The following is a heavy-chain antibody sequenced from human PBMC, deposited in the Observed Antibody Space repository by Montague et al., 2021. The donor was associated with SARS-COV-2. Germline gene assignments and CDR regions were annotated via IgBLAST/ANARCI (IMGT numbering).Heavy chain of an antibody. Sequence: SLRLSCAASVFTVSSNYLSLVRQAPGKGLEWVSVIYSGVRTYYADSVXXLFTLSRHNSKNTLYLQMNSLRAEDTAVYSCAREGGWLSRGSYYFDYWGQGTLVTVSS. J-gene: IGHJ4*02. CDR2: IYSGVRT. D-gene: IGHD3-22*01. CDR3: AREGGWLSRGSYYFDY. V-gene: IGHV3-53*04. CDR1: VFTVSSNY.